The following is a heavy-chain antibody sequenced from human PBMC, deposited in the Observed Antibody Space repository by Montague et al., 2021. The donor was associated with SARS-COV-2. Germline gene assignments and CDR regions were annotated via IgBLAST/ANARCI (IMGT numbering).Heavy chain of an antibody. V-gene: IGHV4-34*01. CDR3: ARLGDGVVPSPILGVGPYYSYYYMDV. Sequence: SETRSLTCAVHGGSFSTYSWNWIRQPPGKGLEWIGEIHHGGSTNYNPSLKSRVTISADTSKNQFSLKLTPVAAADTAVYYCARLGDGVVPSPILGVGPYYSYYYMDVWGKGTTVTVSS. CDR2: IHHGGST. CDR1: GGSFSTYS. J-gene: IGHJ6*03. D-gene: IGHD3-10*01.